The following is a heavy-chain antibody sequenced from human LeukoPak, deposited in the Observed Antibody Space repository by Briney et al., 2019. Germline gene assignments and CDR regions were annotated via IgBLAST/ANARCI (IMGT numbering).Heavy chain of an antibody. D-gene: IGHD4-11*01. CDR3: ARQQGLQNLNFDY. Sequence: ASVKVSCKASGYTFTSYGISWVRQAPGQGLEWMGWISAYNGNTNYAQKFQGRVTMTRDTSTSTVYMGLSSLSPEDTAVYYCARQQGLQNLNFDYWGQGALVTVSS. CDR2: ISAYNGNT. CDR1: GYTFTSYG. J-gene: IGHJ4*02. V-gene: IGHV1-18*01.